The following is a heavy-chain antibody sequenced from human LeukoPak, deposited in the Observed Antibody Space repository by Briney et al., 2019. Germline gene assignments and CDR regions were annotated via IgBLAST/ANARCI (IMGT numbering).Heavy chain of an antibody. J-gene: IGHJ5*02. CDR2: IYHDGSDK. V-gene: IGHV3-30*18. CDR1: GFTFNSYW. D-gene: IGHD7-27*01. Sequence: GGSLRLSCAASGFTFNSYWMSWVRQAPGKGLEWVARIYHDGSDKYYGDSVKGRFTISRDNSKNTLYLQMNSLRAEDTAVYYCAKTNTELGKNWFDPWGQGTLVTVSS. CDR3: AKTNTELGKNWFDP.